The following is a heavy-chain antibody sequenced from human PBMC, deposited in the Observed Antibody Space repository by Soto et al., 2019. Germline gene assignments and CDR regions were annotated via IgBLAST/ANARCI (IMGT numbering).Heavy chain of an antibody. Sequence: EVQLLESGGGLVRPGGSLRLSCAASGFTFSSYAMHWVRQAPGKGLEYVSAISGNGGSTYYANSVKGRFTISRDNSNNTLYLQMSSLRAEDMAVYYCARAPPLYTAAAAKPYYYSMDVWGKGTTVTVSS. J-gene: IGHJ6*03. D-gene: IGHD6-13*01. CDR2: ISGNGGST. CDR1: GFTFSSYA. V-gene: IGHV3-64*01. CDR3: ARAPPLYTAAAAKPYYYSMDV.